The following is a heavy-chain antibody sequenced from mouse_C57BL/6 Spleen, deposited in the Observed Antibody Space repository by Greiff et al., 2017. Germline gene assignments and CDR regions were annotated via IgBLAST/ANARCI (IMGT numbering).Heavy chain of an antibody. J-gene: IGHJ2*01. CDR1: GYTFTDYN. CDR3: ARAYYSNYDYFDY. Sequence: EVKLMESGPELVKPGASVKIPCKASGYTFTDYNMDWVKQSHGKSLEWIGDINPNNGGTIYNQKFKGKATLTVDKSSSTAYMELRSLTSEDTAVYYCARAYYSNYDYFDYWGQGTTLTVSS. D-gene: IGHD2-5*01. V-gene: IGHV1-18*01. CDR2: INPNNGGT.